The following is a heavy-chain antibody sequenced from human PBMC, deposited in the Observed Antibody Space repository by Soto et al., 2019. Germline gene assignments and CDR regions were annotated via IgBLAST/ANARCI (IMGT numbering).Heavy chain of an antibody. CDR3: ARVAYTSRATHWFDC. J-gene: IGHJ5*01. V-gene: IGHV1-69*01. Sequence: QVKLVQSGAEVKKPGSSVKVSCKASGGTFTNYAVSWVRQAPGQGLKWMGDIIPIFGTTNYAQKFQGRVTIAADESTSTGYMELTNLRSEDTARYDCARVAYTSRATHWFDCWGQGTLVTVSS. D-gene: IGHD3-16*01. CDR2: IIPIFGTT. CDR1: GGTFTNYA.